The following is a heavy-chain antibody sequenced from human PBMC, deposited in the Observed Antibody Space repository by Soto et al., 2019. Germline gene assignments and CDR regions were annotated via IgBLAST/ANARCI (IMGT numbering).Heavy chain of an antibody. CDR2: VYYSGST. V-gene: IGHV4-59*01. CDR1: GDSISTYY. J-gene: IGHJ4*02. CDR3: AKDRAYDSSGYYYE. D-gene: IGHD3-22*01. Sequence: SETLSLTCDVSGDSISTYYWSWIRQPPGKGLEWIGYVYYSGSTLYNPSLESRVTLSIDMSKKQVSLKLNSVIAADTAVYYCAKDRAYDSSGYYYEWGQGTLVTVSS.